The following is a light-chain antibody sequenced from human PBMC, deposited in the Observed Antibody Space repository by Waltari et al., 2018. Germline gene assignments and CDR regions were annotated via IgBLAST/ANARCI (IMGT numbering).Light chain of an antibody. CDR1: SSDVGGYNY. CDR2: EIA. V-gene: IGLV2-8*01. Sequence: QSALTQPPSASGSPGQSINISCSGTSSDVGGYNYVSWYRQHPGKAPKLIIYEIAKRPSGVPDRFSGSKSDNTAALTVSGLQAEDEADYYCSSYAGSNNFVFGTGTKVTVL. CDR3: SSYAGSNNFV. J-gene: IGLJ1*01.